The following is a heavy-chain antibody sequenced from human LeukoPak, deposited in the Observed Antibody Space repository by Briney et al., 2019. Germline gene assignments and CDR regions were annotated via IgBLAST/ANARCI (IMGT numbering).Heavy chain of an antibody. V-gene: IGHV4-31*03. D-gene: IGHD2-21*02. Sequence: PSETLSLTCTVSGGSISSSSYYWGWIRQHPGKGLEWIGYIYYSGSTYYNPSLKSRVTISVDTSKNQFSLKLSSVTAADTAVYYCARALCGGDCYAFDIWGQGTMVTVSS. CDR1: GGSISSSSYY. J-gene: IGHJ3*02. CDR3: ARALCGGDCYAFDI. CDR2: IYYSGST.